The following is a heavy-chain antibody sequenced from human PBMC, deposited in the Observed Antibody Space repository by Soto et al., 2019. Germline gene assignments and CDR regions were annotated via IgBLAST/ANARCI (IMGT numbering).Heavy chain of an antibody. CDR2: IIPIFGTA. V-gene: IGHV1-69*01. J-gene: IGHJ4*02. CDR1: GGTFSSYA. Sequence: QVQLVQSGAEVKKPGSSVKVSCKASGGTFSSYAITWVRQAPGQGLEWMGGIIPIFGTANYAQKFQGRVTISADESRSTAYMELSTVRYADTAVYYCARALDYGDYVDYFDYCGQGTLVTVSS. D-gene: IGHD4-17*01. CDR3: ARALDYGDYVDYFDY.